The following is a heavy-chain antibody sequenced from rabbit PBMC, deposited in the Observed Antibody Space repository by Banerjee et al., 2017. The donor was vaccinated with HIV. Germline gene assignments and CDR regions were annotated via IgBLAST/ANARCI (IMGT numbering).Heavy chain of an antibody. D-gene: IGHD8-1*01. V-gene: IGHV1S7*01. CDR2: IDPVFGIT. Sequence: QLKETGGGLVQPGGSLKLSCKGSGFDFSSYYMNWVRQAPGKGLEWIGYIDPVFGITYYANWVNGRFSISRENAQNTVLLQMTSLTAADTATYFCARDGAGGSYFALWGPGTLVTVS. J-gene: IGHJ4*01. CDR1: GFDFSSYY. CDR3: ARDGAGGSYFAL.